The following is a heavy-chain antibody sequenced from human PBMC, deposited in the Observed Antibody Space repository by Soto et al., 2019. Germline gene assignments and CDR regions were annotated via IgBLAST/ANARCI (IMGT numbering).Heavy chain of an antibody. J-gene: IGHJ4*02. CDR3: ARFAHASYFDY. D-gene: IGHD3-16*01. V-gene: IGHV4-4*07. CDR2: IYATGNT. CDR1: GGCMKGYY. Sequence: PSDTIALARTFSGGCMKGYYGSCIRQPSGKGMEWIGLIYATGNTNYNPSLKSRVTMSADSSGTHFSLKLRSVTAADTAVYYWARFAHASYFDYWGQGTLVTVSS.